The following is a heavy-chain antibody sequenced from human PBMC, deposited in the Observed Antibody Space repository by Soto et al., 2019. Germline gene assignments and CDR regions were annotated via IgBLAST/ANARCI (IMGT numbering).Heavy chain of an antibody. D-gene: IGHD3-10*01. J-gene: IGHJ6*03. CDR3: ARGEEAWFGELFGYYHMDV. CDR2: INHSGST. Sequence: SETLSLTCAVYGGSFSGYYWSWIRQPPGKGLEWIGEINHSGSTNYNPSLKSRVTISVDTSKNQFSLKLSSVTAADTAVYYCARGEEAWFGELFGYYHMDVWGKGTMVTVSS. V-gene: IGHV4-34*01. CDR1: GGSFSGYY.